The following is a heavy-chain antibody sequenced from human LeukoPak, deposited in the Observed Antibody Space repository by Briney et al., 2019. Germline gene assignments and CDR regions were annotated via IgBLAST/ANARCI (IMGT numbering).Heavy chain of an antibody. J-gene: IGHJ6*03. Sequence: PSETLSLTCTVSGGSISSSSYYWGWIRQPPGKGLEWIGSIYYSGSTYYNPSLKSRVTISVDTSKNQFSLKLSSATAADTAVYYCARYRYCSSTSCYAPYYYYYMDVWGKGTTVTVSS. CDR3: ARYRYCSSTSCYAPYYYYYMDV. CDR1: GGSISSSSYY. D-gene: IGHD2-2*01. CDR2: IYYSGST. V-gene: IGHV4-39*01.